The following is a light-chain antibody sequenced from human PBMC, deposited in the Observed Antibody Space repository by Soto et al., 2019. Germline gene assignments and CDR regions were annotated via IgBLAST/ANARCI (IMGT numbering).Light chain of an antibody. J-gene: IGLJ3*02. CDR2: SDN. CDR1: NSNIGSYT. Sequence: QSVLTQPPSASGTPGQRVTISCSGRNSNIGSYTVNWYLQLPGTAPKLLIYSDNQRPSGVPDRFSGSKSGTSASLAISGLQSEDEADYYCATWDDSLNAWVFGGGTQLTV. V-gene: IGLV1-44*01. CDR3: ATWDDSLNAWV.